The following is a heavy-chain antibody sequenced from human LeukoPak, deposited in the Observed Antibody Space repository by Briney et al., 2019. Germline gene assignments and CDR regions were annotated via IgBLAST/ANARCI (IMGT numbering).Heavy chain of an antibody. J-gene: IGHJ6*01. D-gene: IGHD2-2*01. CDR2: IRYDGSNK. V-gene: IGHV3-30*02. Sequence: GGSLRLSCAASGFTLSTYGMHWVRQAPAKGLEWVALIRYDGSNKYHADSVKCRITISRDNSKNRLYLQMNSLRAEDTAVYYCAKDLVTSSRGYYYYGLDVWGQGTTVTVSS. CDR3: AKDLVTSSRGYYYYGLDV. CDR1: GFTLSTYG.